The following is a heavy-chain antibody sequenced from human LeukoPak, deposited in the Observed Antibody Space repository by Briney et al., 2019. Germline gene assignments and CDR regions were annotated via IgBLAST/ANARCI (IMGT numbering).Heavy chain of an antibody. D-gene: IGHD3-22*01. CDR1: GGPFSDFV. Sequence: SETLSLTCAVYGGPFSDFVWSWIRQPPGKGLEWIGEINRNGDTKCNPSFKSRVTLSVDTSNNQFSLKLSSVTAADTAVYYCARHAPEYYYDSSGYYGSDFDYWGQGTLVTVSS. V-gene: IGHV4-34*01. CDR3: ARHAPEYYYDSSGYYGSDFDY. CDR2: INRNGDT. J-gene: IGHJ4*02.